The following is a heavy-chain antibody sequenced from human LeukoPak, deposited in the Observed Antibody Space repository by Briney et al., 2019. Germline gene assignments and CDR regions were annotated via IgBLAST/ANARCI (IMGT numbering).Heavy chain of an antibody. J-gene: IGHJ4*02. CDR2: INSDGSGT. V-gene: IGHV3-74*01. CDR3: AKVLAGGFYLYYFDT. Sequence: GGSLRLSCAASGFTFSSYWIHWVRQAPGKGLVWVSRINSDGSGTTYADSVKGRFTISRDNVKNTLYLQMNSLRAEDTAIYYCAKVLAGGFYLYYFDTWGPGTLVTVSS. D-gene: IGHD3-16*01. CDR1: GFTFSSYW.